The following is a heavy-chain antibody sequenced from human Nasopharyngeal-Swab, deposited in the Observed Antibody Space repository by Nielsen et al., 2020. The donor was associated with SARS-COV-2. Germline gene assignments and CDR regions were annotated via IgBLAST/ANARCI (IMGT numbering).Heavy chain of an antibody. V-gene: IGHV3-9*01. Sequence: GGSLRLSCTASGFDFDDLAMHWVRQAPGKGLEWVAFISWHSQFKSYADSVKGRFTISRDNAKKSVFLQMDRLRVEDTAVYYCARSLGAEVLAVEHYWGQGTPVTVSS. D-gene: IGHD3-10*01. J-gene: IGHJ4*02. CDR2: ISWHSQFK. CDR3: ARSLGAEVLAVEHY. CDR1: GFDFDDLA.